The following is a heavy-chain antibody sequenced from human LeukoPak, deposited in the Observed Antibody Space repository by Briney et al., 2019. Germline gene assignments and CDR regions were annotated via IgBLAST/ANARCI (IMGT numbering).Heavy chain of an antibody. J-gene: IGHJ6*03. CDR1: GGSFSSYY. D-gene: IGHD3-10*01. Sequence: SETLSLTCAVYGGSFSSYYWGWIRQPPGKGLEWIGSIYYSGSTYYNPSLKSRVTISVDTSKNQFSLKLSSVTAADTAVYYCAVRGAGTYYYYYMDVWGKGTTVTISS. V-gene: IGHV4-39*01. CDR2: IYYSGST. CDR3: AVRGAGTYYYYYMDV.